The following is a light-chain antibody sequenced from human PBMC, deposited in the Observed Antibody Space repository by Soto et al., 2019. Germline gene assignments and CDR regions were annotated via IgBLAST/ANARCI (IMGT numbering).Light chain of an antibody. CDR2: RND. V-gene: IGLV1-47*01. CDR3: AAWDDSLSEGV. CDR1: SSTIGRNY. Sequence: QSVLTQAPSASGTPGQRVTISCSGSSSTIGRNYVYWYQHLPGTAPKLLIYRNDQRPSGVPDRFSGSKSGTSASLAISGLRSEDEADYFCAAWDDSLSEGVFGTGTKVTVL. J-gene: IGLJ1*01.